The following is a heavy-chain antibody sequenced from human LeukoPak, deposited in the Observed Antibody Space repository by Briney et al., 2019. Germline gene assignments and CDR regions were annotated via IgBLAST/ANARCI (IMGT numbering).Heavy chain of an antibody. CDR3: AKGGGYGLIDY. V-gene: IGHV4-59*08. CDR2: SYYNGNT. CDR1: GGSITNYY. D-gene: IGHD1-26*01. J-gene: IGHJ4*02. Sequence: PSETLSLTCTVSGGSITNYYWSWIRQPPGKGLEWIGFSYYNGNTNYNPSLKSRVTISVDMSKNQFSLSLRSVTAADTAMYYCAKGGGYGLIDYWGQGTLVTVSS.